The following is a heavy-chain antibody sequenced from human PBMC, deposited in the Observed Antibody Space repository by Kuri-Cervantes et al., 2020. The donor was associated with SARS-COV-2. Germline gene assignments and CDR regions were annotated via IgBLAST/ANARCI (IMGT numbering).Heavy chain of an antibody. Sequence: SETLSLTCTVSGGSISSGSYYWSWIRQPAGKGLEWIGRIYTSGSTNYNPSLKSRVTISVDTSKNQFSLKLSSVTAADTAVYYCASGGSSSYFNYWGQGTLVTVSS. CDR2: IYTSGST. D-gene: IGHD3-22*01. J-gene: IGHJ4*02. CDR1: GGSISSGSYY. CDR3: ASGGSSSYFNY. V-gene: IGHV4-61*02.